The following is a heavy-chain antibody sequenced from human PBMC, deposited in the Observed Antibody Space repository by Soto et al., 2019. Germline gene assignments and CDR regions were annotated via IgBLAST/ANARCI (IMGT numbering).Heavy chain of an antibody. CDR3: ESVEASLLHSDHYYYCMDV. CDR1: GFTFSTYG. Sequence: QVHLVEAGGGVVRPGRSLRLACEASGFTFSTYGMHWVRQAPGKGLQWVADIWYDGPNAYYADSVKGRFTISRDNSKCTLYLEMNNLRTAYMAVYYCESVEASLLHSDHYYYCMDVCCKVTTVT. CDR2: IWYDGPNA. D-gene: IGHD2-21*02. J-gene: IGHJ6*04. V-gene: IGHV3-33*01.